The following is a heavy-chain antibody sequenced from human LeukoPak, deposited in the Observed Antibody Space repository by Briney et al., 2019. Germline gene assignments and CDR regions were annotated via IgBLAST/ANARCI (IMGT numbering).Heavy chain of an antibody. CDR2: IGSSSSYI. CDR1: GFTFSTYS. CDR3: ARDPFSMIAPGEGIY. Sequence: PGGSLRLSCTASGFTFSTYSMNWVRQAPGKGLEWVSSIGSSSSYIYYADSVKGRFTISRDNAKNSLYLQMNSLRAEDTAVYYCARDPFSMIAPGEGIYSGQGTPVTVSS. J-gene: IGHJ4*02. V-gene: IGHV3-21*01. D-gene: IGHD3-22*01.